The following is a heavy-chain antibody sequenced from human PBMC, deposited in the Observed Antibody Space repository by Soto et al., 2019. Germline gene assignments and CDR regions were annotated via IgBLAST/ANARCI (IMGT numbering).Heavy chain of an antibody. CDR1: GFQFTVFW. CDR2: INQGGSET. CDR3: ARDGPIQQFGQSYQF. D-gene: IGHD5-18*01. J-gene: IGHJ1*01. Sequence: EVQLVESGGALVQPGGSLRLSCAASGFQFTVFWMSWVRRVPGKGLEWLANINQGGSETYYVDSVKGRFTITRDNAANLVYLEMNSLRAEDTAVYYCARDGPIQQFGQSYQFWGQGTLVTVSS. V-gene: IGHV3-7*01.